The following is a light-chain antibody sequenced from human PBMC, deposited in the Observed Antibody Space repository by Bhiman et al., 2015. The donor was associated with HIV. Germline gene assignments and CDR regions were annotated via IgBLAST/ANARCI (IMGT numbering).Light chain of an antibody. CDR1: SNDVGAYDY. V-gene: IGLV2-14*03. J-gene: IGLJ1*01. CDR3: SSLTSSITYV. CDR2: DVS. Sequence: QSALTQPASVSGSPGQSITISCTGTSNDVGAYDYVSWFQQLPGKAPKVMIYDVSNRPSGVSNRFSGSKSGNTASLTISGLQAEDEADYYCSSLTSSITYVFGTGTNVTVL.